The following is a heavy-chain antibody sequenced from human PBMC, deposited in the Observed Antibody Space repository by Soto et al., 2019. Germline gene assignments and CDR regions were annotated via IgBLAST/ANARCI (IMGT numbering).Heavy chain of an antibody. CDR2: ISYDGSNK. V-gene: IGHV3-30-3*01. J-gene: IGHJ4*02. D-gene: IGHD6-6*01. CDR1: VFTFSSYA. CDR3: ARDGVAARPDHYFDY. Sequence: WWSLRLSCSASVFTFSSYAMHWVRQAPGKGLEWVAVISYDGSNKYYADSVKGRFTISRDNSKNTLYLQMNSLRAEDTAVYYCARDGVAARPDHYFDYWGQGTLVTVSS.